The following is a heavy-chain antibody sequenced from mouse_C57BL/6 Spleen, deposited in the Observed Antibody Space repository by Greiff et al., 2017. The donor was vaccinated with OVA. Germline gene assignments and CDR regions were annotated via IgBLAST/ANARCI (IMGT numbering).Heavy chain of an antibody. CDR3: ARTGDRAMDY. Sequence: VKLQESGAELVKPGASVKISCKASGYAFSSYWMNWVKQRPGKGLEWIGQIYPGDGDTNYNGKFKGKATLTADKSSSTAYMQLSSLTSEDSAVYFCARTGDRAMDYWGQGTSVTVSS. V-gene: IGHV1-80*01. CDR2: IYPGDGDT. D-gene: IGHD4-1*01. CDR1: GYAFSSYW. J-gene: IGHJ4*01.